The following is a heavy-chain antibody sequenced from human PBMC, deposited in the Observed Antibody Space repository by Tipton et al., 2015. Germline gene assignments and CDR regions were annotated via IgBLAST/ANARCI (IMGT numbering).Heavy chain of an antibody. V-gene: IGHV4-39*01. D-gene: IGHD3-10*01. CDR3: ARGLLLWFGMSDY. CDR1: GGSISSNKYY. CDR2: IYYSGRT. J-gene: IGHJ4*02. Sequence: TLSLTCTVSGGSISSNKYYWGWIRQPPGKGLEWIGSIYYSGRTYYNPSLKSRATISVDTSKNQFSLKVSSVTAADTAVYYCARGLLLWFGMSDYWGRGTLVTVSS.